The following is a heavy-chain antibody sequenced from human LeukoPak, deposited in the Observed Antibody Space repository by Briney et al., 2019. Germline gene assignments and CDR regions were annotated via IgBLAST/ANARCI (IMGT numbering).Heavy chain of an antibody. CDR3: ARECSSTSCYAGFDY. Sequence: ASVKVSCEASGYTFTGYYMHWVRQAPGQGLEWMGWINPNSGGTNYAQKFQGRVTMTRDTSISTAYMELSRLRSDDTAVYYCARECSSTSCYAGFDYWGQGTLVTVSS. V-gene: IGHV1-2*02. CDR2: INPNSGGT. J-gene: IGHJ4*02. CDR1: GYTFTGYY. D-gene: IGHD2-2*01.